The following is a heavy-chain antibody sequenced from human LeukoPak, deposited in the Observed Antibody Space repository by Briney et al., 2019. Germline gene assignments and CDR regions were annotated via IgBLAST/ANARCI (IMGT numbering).Heavy chain of an antibody. Sequence: ASVKVSCKASGGTFSSYAISWVRQAPGQGLEWMGWISACNGNTNYAQKLQGRVTMTTDTSTSTAYMELRSLRSDDTAVYYCARDRNYDILTGYYNGFDYWGQGTLVTVSS. J-gene: IGHJ4*02. CDR3: ARDRNYDILTGYYNGFDY. D-gene: IGHD3-9*01. CDR2: ISACNGNT. CDR1: GGTFSSYA. V-gene: IGHV1-18*01.